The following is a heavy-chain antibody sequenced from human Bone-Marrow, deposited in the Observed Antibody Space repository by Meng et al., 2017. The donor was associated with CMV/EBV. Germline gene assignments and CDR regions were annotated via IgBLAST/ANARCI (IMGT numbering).Heavy chain of an antibody. D-gene: IGHD6-6*01. CDR2: ISYDGSNK. CDR3: ARGAKEGESIAARFLRDY. Sequence: GESLKISCAASGFTFSSYAMHWVRQAPGKGLEWVAVISYDGSNKYYADSVKGRFTISRDNSKNTLYLQMNSLRAEDTAVYYCARGAKEGESIAARFLRDYWGQGQLVNVSS. V-gene: IGHV3-30-3*01. J-gene: IGHJ4*02. CDR1: GFTFSSYA.